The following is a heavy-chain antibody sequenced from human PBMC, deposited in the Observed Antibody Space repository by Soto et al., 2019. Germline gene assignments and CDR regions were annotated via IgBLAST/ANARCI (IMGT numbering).Heavy chain of an antibody. J-gene: IGHJ6*02. CDR1: GYTFTGYY. D-gene: IGHD6-13*01. V-gene: IGHV1-69*06. CDR2: IIPIFGTA. CDR3: ARAVAAAGQYYYYGMDV. Sequence: SVKVSCKASGYTFTGYYMHWVRQAPGQGLEWMGGIIPIFGTANYAQKFQGRVTITADKSTSTAYMELSSLRSEDTAVYYCARAVAAAGQYYYYGMDVWGQGTTVTVSS.